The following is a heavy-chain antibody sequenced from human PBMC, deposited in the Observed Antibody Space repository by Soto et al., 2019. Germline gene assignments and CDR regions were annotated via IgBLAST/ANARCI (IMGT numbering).Heavy chain of an antibody. CDR2: IYYSGST. CDR3: ARLSAVVVPAATLDY. V-gene: IGHV4-39*01. D-gene: IGHD2-2*01. CDR1: GGSISSSSYY. Sequence: SETLSLTCTVSGGSISSSSYYWGWIRQPPGKGLEWIGSIYYSGSTYYNPSLKSRVTIPVDTSKNQLSLKLSSVTAAVTAVYYCARLSAVVVPAATLDYWGQGTLVTVS. J-gene: IGHJ4*02.